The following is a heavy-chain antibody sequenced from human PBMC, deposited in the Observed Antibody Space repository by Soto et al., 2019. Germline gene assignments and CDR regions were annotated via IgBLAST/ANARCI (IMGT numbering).Heavy chain of an antibody. D-gene: IGHD6-13*01. V-gene: IGHV5-51*01. Sequence: GESLKISCKGSGYSFTSYWIGWVRQMPGKGLEWMGSIYPGDSDTRYSPSFQGQVTISADKSISTAYLQWSSLKASDTAMYYCASYSATSPSGMDVWGQGTTVTVSS. CDR3: ASYSATSPSGMDV. J-gene: IGHJ6*02. CDR1: GYSFTSYW. CDR2: IYPGDSDT.